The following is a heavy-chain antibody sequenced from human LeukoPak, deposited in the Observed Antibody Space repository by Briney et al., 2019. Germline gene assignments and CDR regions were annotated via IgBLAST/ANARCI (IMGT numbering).Heavy chain of an antibody. D-gene: IGHD6-6*01. CDR1: GYSISSGYY. Sequence: PSETLSLTCTVSGYSISSGYYWGWIRQPPGKGLEWIGSIYHSGSTYYNPSLKSRVTISVDTSKNQFSLKLSSVTAADTAVYYCATIAARNDWGQGTLVTVSS. CDR3: ATIAARND. J-gene: IGHJ4*02. V-gene: IGHV4-38-2*02. CDR2: IYHSGST.